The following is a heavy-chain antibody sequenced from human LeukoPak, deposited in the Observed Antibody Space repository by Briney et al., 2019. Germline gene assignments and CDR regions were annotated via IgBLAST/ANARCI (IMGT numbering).Heavy chain of an antibody. V-gene: IGHV3-15*01. CDR2: IKSKTDGGTT. Sequence: GGSLRLSCAASGFTLSSAWTSWVRQAPGKGLEWVGRIKSKTDGGTTDYAAPVKGRFTISRDDSKNTLYLQMNSLKTEDTAMYYCTTAGYDSSGYTAWGYFDYWGQGTLVTVSS. CDR1: GFTLSSAW. J-gene: IGHJ4*02. D-gene: IGHD3-22*01. CDR3: TTAGYDSSGYTAWGYFDY.